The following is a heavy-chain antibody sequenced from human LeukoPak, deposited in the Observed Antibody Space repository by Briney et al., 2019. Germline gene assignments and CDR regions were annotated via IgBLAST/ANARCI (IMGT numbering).Heavy chain of an antibody. J-gene: IGHJ4*02. CDR3: ATDPSPGGYSGYEVKGGY. Sequence: ASVKVSCKVSGYTLTELSMHWVRQAPGKGLEWRGSFDPEDGETIYAQKFQRRVTMTEDTSTDTAYMELRSLRSEDTAVYYCATDPSPGGYSGYEVKGGYWGQGTLVTVSS. V-gene: IGHV1-24*01. CDR1: GYTLTELS. D-gene: IGHD5-12*01. CDR2: FDPEDGET.